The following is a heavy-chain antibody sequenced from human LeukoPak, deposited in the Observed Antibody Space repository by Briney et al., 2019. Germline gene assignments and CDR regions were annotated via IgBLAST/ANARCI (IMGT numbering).Heavy chain of an antibody. CDR1: GYSFSSYW. CDR2: IYPGDSDT. V-gene: IGHV5-51*01. CDR3: ARQRFTMRAYAGNWFDP. J-gene: IGHJ5*02. Sequence: GESLKISCKSSGYSFSSYWIAWVRQMPGKGLEWMGIIYPGDSDTRYSPSFQDQVTISADKSISTAYLQWSSLKASDTAMYYCARQRFTMRAYAGNWFDPWGQGTLVTVSS. D-gene: IGHD3-10*01.